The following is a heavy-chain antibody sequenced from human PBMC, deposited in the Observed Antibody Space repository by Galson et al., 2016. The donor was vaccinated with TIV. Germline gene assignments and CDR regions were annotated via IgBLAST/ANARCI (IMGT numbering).Heavy chain of an antibody. V-gene: IGHV1-69*01. CDR1: GGTFSSYV. CDR3: ARGRGIYDSSGYFLFDY. D-gene: IGHD3-22*01. J-gene: IGHJ4*02. CDR2: IIPLFDTA. Sequence: SCKASGGTFSSYVFNWVRQAPGQGLEWMGGIIPLFDTAHYAQKFQGRVTITADESTTTAYLELSSLRSEDTAVYYCARGRGIYDSSGYFLFDYWGQGTLVTVSS.